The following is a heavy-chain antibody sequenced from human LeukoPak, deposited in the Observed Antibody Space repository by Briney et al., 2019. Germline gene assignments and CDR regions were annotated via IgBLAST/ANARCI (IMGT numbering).Heavy chain of an antibody. V-gene: IGHV3-21*01. CDR3: ARALLQRGDY. J-gene: IGHJ4*02. CDR1: GFTFSSYS. CDR2: ISSSSSYI. Sequence: GGSLRLSCAASGFTFSSYSMDWVRQAPGKGLEWVSSISSSSSYIYYADAVKGRFTISRDNAKNSLYLQMNSLRAEDTDVYYCARALLQRGDYWGQGTLVTVSS. D-gene: IGHD2-15*01.